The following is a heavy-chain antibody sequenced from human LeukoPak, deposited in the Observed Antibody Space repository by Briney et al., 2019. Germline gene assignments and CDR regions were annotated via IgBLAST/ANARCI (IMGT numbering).Heavy chain of an antibody. D-gene: IGHD2-2*01. J-gene: IGHJ4*02. CDR1: GFTVSSNY. CDR3: AKDRSEYQLLDYFDY. V-gene: IGHV3-53*01. Sequence: GGSLRLSCAASGFTVSSNYMSWVRQAPGKGLEWVSVIYSGGSTYYADSVKGRFTISRDNSKNTLYLQMNSLRAEDTAVYYCAKDRSEYQLLDYFDYWGQGTLVTVSS. CDR2: IYSGGST.